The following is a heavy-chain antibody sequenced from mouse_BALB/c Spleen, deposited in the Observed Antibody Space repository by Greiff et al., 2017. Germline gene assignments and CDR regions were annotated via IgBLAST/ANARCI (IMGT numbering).Heavy chain of an antibody. CDR3: AREFSYGNWYFDV. V-gene: IGHV2-6-7*01. CDR2: IWGDGST. J-gene: IGHJ1*01. D-gene: IGHD1-1*01. CDR1: GFSLTGYG. Sequence: VQLVESGPGLVAPSQSLSITCTVSGFSLTGYGVNWVRQPPGKGLEWLGMIWGDGSTDYNSALKSRLSISKDNSKSQVFLKMNSLQTDDTARYYCAREFSYGNWYFDVWGAGTTVTVSS.